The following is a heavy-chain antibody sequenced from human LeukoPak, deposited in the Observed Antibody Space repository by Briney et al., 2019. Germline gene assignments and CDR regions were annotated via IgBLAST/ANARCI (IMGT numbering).Heavy chain of an antibody. Sequence: AGGSLRLSCAASGFTFRSYAMSWVRQAPGKGLEWVSAISGSGGSTFYADSVKGRFTISRDNSKNTLYLQMNSLRAEDTAVYYCAKGSRFGEFFDYWGQGTLVTVSS. V-gene: IGHV3-23*01. D-gene: IGHD3-10*01. J-gene: IGHJ4*02. CDR1: GFTFRSYA. CDR3: AKGSRFGEFFDY. CDR2: ISGSGGST.